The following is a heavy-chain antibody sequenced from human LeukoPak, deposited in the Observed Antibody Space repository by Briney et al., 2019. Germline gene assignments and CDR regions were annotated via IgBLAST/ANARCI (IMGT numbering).Heavy chain of an antibody. Sequence: SETLSLTCTVSGGSISSYYWSWIRQPPGKGLEWIGYIYYSGSTNYNPSLKSRVTISVDTSKNQFSLKLSSVTAADTAVYYCARDQGDYDFWSGYYNWFDPWGQGTLVTVSS. D-gene: IGHD3-3*01. J-gene: IGHJ5*02. V-gene: IGHV4-59*01. CDR1: GGSISSYY. CDR3: ARDQGDYDFWSGYYNWFDP. CDR2: IYYSGST.